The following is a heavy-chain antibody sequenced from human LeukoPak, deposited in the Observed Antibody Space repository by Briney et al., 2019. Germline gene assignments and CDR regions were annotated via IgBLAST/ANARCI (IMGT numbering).Heavy chain of an antibody. J-gene: IGHJ4*02. CDR1: GFTFSSYG. CDR2: IRYDGSNK. Sequence: PGGSLRLSCAASGFTFSSYGMHWVRQAPGKGLEWVAFIRYDGSNKYYADSVKGRFTISRDNSKNTLYLQMNSLRAEDTAVYYCAKARYPSAPPFDYWGQGTLVTVSS. D-gene: IGHD1-14*01. V-gene: IGHV3-30*02. CDR3: AKARYPSAPPFDY.